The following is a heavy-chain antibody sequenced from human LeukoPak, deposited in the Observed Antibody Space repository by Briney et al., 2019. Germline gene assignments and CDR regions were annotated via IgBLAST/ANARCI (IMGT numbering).Heavy chain of an antibody. Sequence: KTGGSLRLSCAASGFTFNSYSMNWVRQAPGKGLEWVSSISSGSSYIYYADSVKGRFTISRDNAKNSLYLQMNSLRAEDTAVYYCARERGGQDWDFDLWGRGTLVTVSS. CDR3: ARERGGQDWDFDL. V-gene: IGHV3-21*01. CDR1: GFTFNSYS. J-gene: IGHJ2*01. CDR2: ISSGSSYI. D-gene: IGHD3-10*01.